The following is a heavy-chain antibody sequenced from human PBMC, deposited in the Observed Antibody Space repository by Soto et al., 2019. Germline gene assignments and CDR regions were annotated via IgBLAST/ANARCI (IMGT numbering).Heavy chain of an antibody. CDR1: GYTFTSYG. CDR3: AREAYDSPFQG. Sequence: ASVKVSCKASGYTFTSYGISWVRQAPGQGLEWMGWISAYNGNTNYAQKFQGRVTITADESTSTAYMELSSLRSEDTAVYYCAREAYDSPFQGWGQGTLVTVSS. V-gene: IGHV1-18*01. D-gene: IGHD3-22*01. CDR2: ISAYNGNT. J-gene: IGHJ4*02.